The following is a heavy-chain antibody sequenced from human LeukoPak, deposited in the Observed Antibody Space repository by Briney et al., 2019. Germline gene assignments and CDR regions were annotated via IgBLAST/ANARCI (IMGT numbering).Heavy chain of an antibody. Sequence: HPGGSLRLSCATSGFSFNRRGMNWVRHPPGKGLEWVSYISPRSETIYYAESVKGRFTVSRDDSKDSLYLQMHTLRAEDTAVYYCARIDGPTVFTYYMDLWGKGTTVTVAS. CDR1: GFSFNRRG. CDR3: ARIDGPTVFTYYMDL. D-gene: IGHD3-16*01. V-gene: IGHV3-48*04. J-gene: IGHJ6*03. CDR2: ISPRSETI.